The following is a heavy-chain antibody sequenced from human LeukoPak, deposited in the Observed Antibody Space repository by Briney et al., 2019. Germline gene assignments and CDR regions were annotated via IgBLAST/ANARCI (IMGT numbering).Heavy chain of an antibody. J-gene: IGHJ4*02. V-gene: IGHV4-59*01. CDR3: ARRAGAYSHPYDY. CDR1: GGSISSYY. Sequence: PSETLSLTCTVSGGSISSYYWGWIRQPPGKGLEWIGYIYYSGYTNYNPSLKSRVTISVDTSKNQFSLKLSSVTAADTAVYYCARRAGAYSHPYDYWGQGTLVTVSS. D-gene: IGHD4/OR15-4a*01. CDR2: IYYSGYT.